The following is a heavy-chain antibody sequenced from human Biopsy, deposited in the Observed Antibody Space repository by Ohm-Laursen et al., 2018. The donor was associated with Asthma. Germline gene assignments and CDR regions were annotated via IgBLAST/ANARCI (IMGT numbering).Heavy chain of an antibody. D-gene: IGHD3-22*01. Sequence: SLRLSCTASGFAVSRDYMFWVRQAPGKGLEWASVIYSGGTSHTAGSVRGRFTISRDYSKNTLYLQMHSLRAEDTAVYYCARGDSSNWSHYYFDYWGQGTLVTVSS. CDR1: GFAVSRDY. CDR3: ARGDSSNWSHYYFDY. J-gene: IGHJ4*02. CDR2: IYSGGTS. V-gene: IGHV3-53*01.